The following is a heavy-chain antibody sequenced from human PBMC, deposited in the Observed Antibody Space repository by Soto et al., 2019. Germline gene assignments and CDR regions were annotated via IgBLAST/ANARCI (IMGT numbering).Heavy chain of an antibody. CDR2: VYYRGRS. V-gene: IGHV4-39*01. CDR1: GGSVSNSSYY. J-gene: IGHJ4*02. Sequence: SETLSLTCTVSGGSVSNSSYYWGWIRQSPGKGLEWIGSVYYRGRSYSKSSVKSRVTISVDTSKNQFSLYLNYVTASDTAVYFCVSQRTSVLTQAYFDYWGPGALVTVTS. D-gene: IGHD2-8*01. CDR3: VSQRTSVLTQAYFDY.